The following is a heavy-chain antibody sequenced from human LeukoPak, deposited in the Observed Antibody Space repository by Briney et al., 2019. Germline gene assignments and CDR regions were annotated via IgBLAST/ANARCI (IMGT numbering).Heavy chain of an antibody. V-gene: IGHV4-34*01. CDR2: INHSGST. D-gene: IGHD3-22*01. CDR3: ARRTYYYDSSVSSSGYYFDY. CDR1: GGSFSGYY. J-gene: IGHJ4*01. Sequence: SETLSLTCAVYGGSFSGYYWSWIRQPPGKGLEWIGEINHSGSTNYNPSLKSRVTISVDTSKNQFSLKLSSVTAADTAVYYCARRTYYYDSSVSSSGYYFDYWGHGTLVTVFS.